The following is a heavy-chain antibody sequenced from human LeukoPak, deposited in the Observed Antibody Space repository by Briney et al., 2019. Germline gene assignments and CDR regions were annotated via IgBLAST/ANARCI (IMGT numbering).Heavy chain of an antibody. Sequence: SETLSLTCTVSGGPIDHMNYYWGWIRRAPGKGLEWIGSIYYSGSTYYNPSLKSRVTMLIDTSKNQFSLNLNSVTAADTAVYFCARASGRYFDWLQSPFDYWGQGSLVTVSS. CDR1: GGPIDHMNYY. CDR3: ARASGRYFDWLQSPFDY. D-gene: IGHD3-9*01. CDR2: IYYSGST. V-gene: IGHV4-39*07. J-gene: IGHJ4*02.